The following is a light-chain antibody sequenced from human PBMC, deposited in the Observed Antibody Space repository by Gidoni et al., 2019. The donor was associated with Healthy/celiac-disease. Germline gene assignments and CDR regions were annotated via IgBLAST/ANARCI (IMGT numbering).Light chain of an antibody. CDR2: DAS. CDR1: QDISNY. Sequence: DIQRTQSPSSLSASVGDRVTITCQASQDISNYLNWYQQKPGKAPKLLIYDASNLETGVPSRFSGSGSGTDFTFTISSLQPEDIATYYCQQYDNLPPLYTFXQXTKLEIK. CDR3: QQYDNLPPLYT. V-gene: IGKV1-33*01. J-gene: IGKJ2*01.